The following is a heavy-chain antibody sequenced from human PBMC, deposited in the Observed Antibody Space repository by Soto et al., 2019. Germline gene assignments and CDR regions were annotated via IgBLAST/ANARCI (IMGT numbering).Heavy chain of an antibody. CDR2: FYDGGST. D-gene: IGHD1-26*01. V-gene: IGHV4-34*02. J-gene: IGHJ4*02. CDR1: GESLNYFY. CDR3: ARGKWADRFAN. Sequence: QVRLQQWGAGLLKPSETLSLTCAVYGESLNYFYWSWIRQAPGKGLEWFGEFYDGGSTNYNPSVKSRVTISAARSSNQFSLRMTSMTAADTAVYYCARGKWADRFANWGQGILVTVSS.